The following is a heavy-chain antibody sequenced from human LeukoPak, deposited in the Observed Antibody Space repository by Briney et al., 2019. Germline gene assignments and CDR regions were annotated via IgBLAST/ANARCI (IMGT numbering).Heavy chain of an antibody. J-gene: IGHJ4*02. D-gene: IGHD7-27*01. CDR2: IWYDGSEK. V-gene: IGHV3-33*01. Sequence: SCVASGFTSSSPIMHWARQAPGKGLEWVAVIWYDGSEKYYADSVKGRFIISRDNSKNMLYLQMNSLRADDTAVYYCARWGINKMLDYCGQAWLVTVSS. CDR3: ARWGINKMLDY. CDR1: GFTSSSPI.